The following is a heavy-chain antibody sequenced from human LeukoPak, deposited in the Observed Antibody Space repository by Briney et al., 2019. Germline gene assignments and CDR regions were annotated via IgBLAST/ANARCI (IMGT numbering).Heavy chain of an antibody. CDR1: GYSFINYW. CDR3: VRHLRMAVANDAFEI. D-gene: IGHD6-19*01. J-gene: IGHJ3*02. V-gene: IGHV5-51*01. Sequence: GESLKISCKGSGYSFINYWIAWVRQMPGKGLEWMGIIYPGDSDTRYSPSFQGQVTISADKSITTAYLQWSSLRASDTAIYYCVRHLRMAVANDAFEIWGQGTRVTVSS. CDR2: IYPGDSDT.